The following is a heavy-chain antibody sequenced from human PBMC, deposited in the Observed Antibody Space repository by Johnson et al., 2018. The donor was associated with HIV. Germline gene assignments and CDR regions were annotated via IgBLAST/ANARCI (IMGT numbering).Heavy chain of an antibody. J-gene: IGHJ3*01. Sequence: MQLVESGGGLVQPGGSLRLSCAASGFTFSSFAISWVRQAPGKGLEWVSGISSIGGSTYYADSVKGRFTISRDNSKNTLYLQINSLRAEDTAVYYCAKSSRVATTFDAFDFWGQGTMVTVSS. D-gene: IGHD2-15*01. V-gene: IGHV3-23*04. CDR3: AKSSRVATTFDAFDF. CDR1: GFTFSSFA. CDR2: ISSIGGST.